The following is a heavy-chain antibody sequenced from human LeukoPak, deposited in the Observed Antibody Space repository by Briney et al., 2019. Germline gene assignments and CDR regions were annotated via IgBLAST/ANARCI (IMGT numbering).Heavy chain of an antibody. CDR2: IYYSGST. CDR1: GGSISSYY. Sequence: PSETLSLTCTVSGGSISSYYWSWIRQPPGKGLEWIGYIYYSGSTNYNPSLKSRVTISVDTSKNQFSLKLSSVTAADTAVYYCARQAYIITMVPNAFDIWGQGTMVTVSS. V-gene: IGHV4-59*08. D-gene: IGHD3-10*01. CDR3: ARQAYIITMVPNAFDI. J-gene: IGHJ3*02.